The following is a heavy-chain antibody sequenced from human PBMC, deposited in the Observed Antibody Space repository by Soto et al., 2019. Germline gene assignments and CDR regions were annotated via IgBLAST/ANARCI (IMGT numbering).Heavy chain of an antibody. CDR2: IYYSGST. CDR3: ARWSVSITMIVVGFDP. V-gene: IGHV4-31*03. D-gene: IGHD3-22*01. Sequence: ASETLSLTCTVSGGSISSGGYYWSWIRQHPGKGLEWIGYIYYSGSTYYNPSLKSRVTISVDTSKNQFSLKLSSVTAADTAVYYCARWSVSITMIVVGFDPWGQGTLVTVSS. J-gene: IGHJ5*02. CDR1: GGSISSGGYY.